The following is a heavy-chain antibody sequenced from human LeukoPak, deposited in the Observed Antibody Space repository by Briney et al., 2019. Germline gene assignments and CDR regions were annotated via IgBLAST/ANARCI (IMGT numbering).Heavy chain of an antibody. CDR2: INWNGGST. Sequence: SGGSLRLSCAASGFTFDDYGMSWVRQAPGKGLEWVSGINWNGGSTGYADSVKGRFTISRDNAKNSLYLQMNSLRAEDTAVYYCAKGVVVAPDVTPFDYWGQGTLVTVSS. J-gene: IGHJ4*02. CDR1: GFTFDDYG. D-gene: IGHD2-2*01. V-gene: IGHV3-20*04. CDR3: AKGVVVAPDVTPFDY.